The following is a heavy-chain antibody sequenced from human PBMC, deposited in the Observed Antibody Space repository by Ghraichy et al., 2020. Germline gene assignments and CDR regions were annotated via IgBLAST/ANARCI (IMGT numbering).Heavy chain of an antibody. CDR3: ARVFVAAAGFYYYYYYGMDV. V-gene: IGHV3-7*03. CDR1: GFTFSSYW. D-gene: IGHD6-13*01. CDR2: IKQDGSEK. Sequence: GESLRLSCAASGFTFSSYWMSWVRQAPGKGLEWVANIKQDGSEKYYVDSVKGRFTISRDNAKNSLYLQMNSLRAEDTAVYYCARVFVAAAGFYYYYYYGMDVWGQGTTVTVSS. J-gene: IGHJ6*02.